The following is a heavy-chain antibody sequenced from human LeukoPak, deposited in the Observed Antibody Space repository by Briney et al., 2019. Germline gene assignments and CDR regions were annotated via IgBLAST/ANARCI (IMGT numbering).Heavy chain of an antibody. D-gene: IGHD2-8*01. CDR3: ARDPPAVSINTYA. CDR2: IYSGNST. J-gene: IGHJ4*02. CDR1: RFTVSSNY. V-gene: IGHV3-66*01. Sequence: GGSLRLSCAASRFTVSSNYMSWVRQAPGKGLEWVSVIYSGNSTYYADSVRGRFTISRDNSKNTLYLQMNSLRVEDTAVYYCARDPPAVSINTYAWGQGTLVTVSS.